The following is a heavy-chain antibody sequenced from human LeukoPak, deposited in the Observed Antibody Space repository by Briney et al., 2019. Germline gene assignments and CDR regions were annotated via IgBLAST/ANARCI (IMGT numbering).Heavy chain of an antibody. CDR2: INGDGSST. D-gene: IGHD6-6*01. J-gene: IGHJ3*02. V-gene: IGHV3-74*01. Sequence: PGGSLRLSCAASGFTFSSYWMHWVRQVPGKGLVWVSRINGDGSSTNYADSVKGRFTISRDNAKNTLYLQMNSLRAEDTAVYYCARDGLPAARDIWGQGTMVTVSS. CDR3: ARDGLPAARDI. CDR1: GFTFSSYW.